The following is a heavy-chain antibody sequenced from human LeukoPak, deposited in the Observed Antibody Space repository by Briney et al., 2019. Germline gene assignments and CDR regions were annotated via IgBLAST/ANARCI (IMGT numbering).Heavy chain of an antibody. CDR2: IIPILGIA. Sequence: SVKVSCKASGGTFSSYAINWVRQAPGQGLEWMGRIIPILGIANYAQKFQGRVTITADKSASTAYMELSSLRSEDTALYYCARDRSSGDAFDIWGQGTMVTVSS. J-gene: IGHJ3*02. V-gene: IGHV1-69*04. D-gene: IGHD6-19*01. CDR1: GGTFSSYA. CDR3: ARDRSSGDAFDI.